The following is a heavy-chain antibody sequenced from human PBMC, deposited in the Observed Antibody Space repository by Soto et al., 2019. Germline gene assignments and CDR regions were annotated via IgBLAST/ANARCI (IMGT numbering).Heavy chain of an antibody. D-gene: IGHD3-16*01. J-gene: IGHJ4*02. Sequence: EVQLAESGGDLVEPGGSLRLSCAASGFTFNRAWMNWVRQTPGKGLEWVGRIKSKINGATIDYAAPVKGRFTISRDDSENTVSLEMNSLNTEDTAVYYCTADLPDWGAYAFDYWGQEILVTVSS. CDR3: TADLPDWGAYAFDY. V-gene: IGHV3-15*07. CDR2: IKSKINGATI. CDR1: GFTFNRAW.